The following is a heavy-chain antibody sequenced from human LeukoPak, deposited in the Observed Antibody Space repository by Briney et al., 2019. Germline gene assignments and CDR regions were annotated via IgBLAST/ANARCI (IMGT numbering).Heavy chain of an antibody. J-gene: IGHJ4*02. CDR3: ARGDLDY. D-gene: IGHD5-24*01. Sequence: SETLSPTCTVSGGSISSGSYYWSWIRQPAGKGLEWIGRIYTSGSTNYNPSLKSRVTISVDTSKNQFSLKLSSVTAADTAVYYCARGDLDYWGQGTLVTVSS. CDR1: GGSISSGSYY. V-gene: IGHV4-61*02. CDR2: IYTSGST.